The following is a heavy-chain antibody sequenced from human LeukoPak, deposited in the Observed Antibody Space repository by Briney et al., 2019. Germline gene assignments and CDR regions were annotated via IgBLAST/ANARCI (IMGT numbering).Heavy chain of an antibody. J-gene: IGHJ4*02. CDR1: GFTFSIYA. Sequence: GGSLTLSCAASGFTFSIYAMSWVRQAPGKGLEWVSTISSSGGDTFYADSVKGRFTISRDNSKNTLYLQVNSLRAEDTAIYYFAKTRRSPVPSDYWGQGTLVTVSS. V-gene: IGHV3-23*01. CDR2: ISSSGGDT. CDR3: AKTRRSPVPSDY. D-gene: IGHD4-17*01.